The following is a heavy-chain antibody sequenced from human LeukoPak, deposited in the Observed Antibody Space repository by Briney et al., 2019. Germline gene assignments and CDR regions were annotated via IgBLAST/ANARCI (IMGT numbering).Heavy chain of an antibody. D-gene: IGHD1-20*01. V-gene: IGHV4-30-2*01. J-gene: IGHJ5*02. CDR3: ARHAYNWNCFDP. CDR2: LSHSGSA. CDR1: GGSISSGSSY. Sequence: SETLSLTCTVSGGSISSGSSYWSWIRQPPGKGLEWVGYLSHSGSAYFNPSLKSRVTISVDRSKNQFSLKLSSVTAADTAVYYCARHAYNWNCFDPWGQGTLVTVSS.